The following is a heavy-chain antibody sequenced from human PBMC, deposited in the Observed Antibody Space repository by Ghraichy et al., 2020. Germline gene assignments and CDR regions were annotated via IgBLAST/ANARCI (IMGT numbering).Heavy chain of an antibody. CDR1: GGSISSYY. CDR3: ARISRSYRPHYYFDY. Sequence: SETLSLTCTVSGGSISSYYWSWIRQPPGKGLEWIGYIYYSGSTNYNPSLKSRVTISVDTSKNQFSLKLSSVTAADTAVYYCARISRSYRPHYYFDYWGQGTLVTVSS. J-gene: IGHJ4*02. V-gene: IGHV4-59*01. CDR2: IYYSGST. D-gene: IGHD3-16*02.